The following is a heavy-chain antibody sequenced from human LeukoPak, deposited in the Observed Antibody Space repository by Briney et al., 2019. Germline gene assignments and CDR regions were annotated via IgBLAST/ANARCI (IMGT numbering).Heavy chain of an antibody. J-gene: IGHJ4*02. CDR3: ARLWSTSCKGGSWPHQPNY. CDR1: GGSISSSAYH. Sequence: PSETLSLTCTVSGGSISSSAYHWGWIRQPPGKGLEWIGTINYGGNTYYNLSLKSRVIIFLDTSKNQFSLKLSSVTAAGTAVYYCARLWSTSCKGGSWPHQPNYWGQGTRVTVPS. CDR2: INYGGNT. V-gene: IGHV4-39*01. D-gene: IGHD2-15*01.